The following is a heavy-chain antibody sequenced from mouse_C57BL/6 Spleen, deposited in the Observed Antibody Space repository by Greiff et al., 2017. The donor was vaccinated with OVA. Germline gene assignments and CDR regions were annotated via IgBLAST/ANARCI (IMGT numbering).Heavy chain of an antibody. CDR1: GFTFSDYY. Sequence: DVKLVESEGGLVQPGSSMKLSCTASGFTFSDYYMAWVRQVPEKGLEWVANINYDGSSTYYLDSLKSRFIISRDNAKNILYLQMSSLKSEDTATYYCARGDYDDYAMDYWGQGTSVTVSS. D-gene: IGHD2-4*01. CDR2: INYDGSST. V-gene: IGHV5-16*01. CDR3: ARGDYDDYAMDY. J-gene: IGHJ4*01.